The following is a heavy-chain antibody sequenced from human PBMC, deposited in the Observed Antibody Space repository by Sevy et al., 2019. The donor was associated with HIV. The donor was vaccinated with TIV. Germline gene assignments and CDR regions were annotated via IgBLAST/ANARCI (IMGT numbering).Heavy chain of an antibody. CDR2: ISSSGSTI. J-gene: IGHJ1*01. CDR1: GFTFSDYY. D-gene: IGHD6-13*01. CDR3: ARDPRTAAAGRYFQH. Sequence: GGSLRLSCAASGFTFSDYYMSWIRQAPGKGLEWISCISSSGSTIYFADSVKGRFTISRDNAKNSLYLQMNSLRAEDTAVYYCARDPRTAAAGRYFQHWGQGTLVTVSS. V-gene: IGHV3-11*01.